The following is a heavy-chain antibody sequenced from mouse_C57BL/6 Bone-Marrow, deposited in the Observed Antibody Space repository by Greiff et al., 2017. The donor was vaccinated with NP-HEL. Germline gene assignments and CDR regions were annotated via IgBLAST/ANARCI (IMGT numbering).Heavy chain of an antibody. CDR1: GFNIKDDY. V-gene: IGHV14-4*01. D-gene: IGHD1-1*01. Sequence: EVQLQQSGAELVRPGASVKLSCTASGFNIKDDYMHWVKQRPEQGLEWIGWIDPENGDTEYASKFQGKATITADTSSNTAYLQLSSLTSEDTAVYYCTTWTVVAHWYFDVWGTGTTVTVSS. CDR2: IDPENGDT. CDR3: TTWTVVAHWYFDV. J-gene: IGHJ1*03.